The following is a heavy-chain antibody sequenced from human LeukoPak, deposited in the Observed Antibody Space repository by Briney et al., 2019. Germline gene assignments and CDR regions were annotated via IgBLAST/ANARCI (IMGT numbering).Heavy chain of an antibody. V-gene: IGHV1-18*01. D-gene: IGHD3-10*01. J-gene: IGHJ6*02. Sequence: ASVKVSCKASGYTFTSYGISWVRQAPGQGLEWMGWISAYNGNANYAQKLQGRVTMTTDTSTSTAYMELRSLRSDDTAVYYCARDPGEGYYYGSGSYSYYYGMDVWGQGTTVTVSS. CDR3: ARDPGEGYYYGSGSYSYYYGMDV. CDR1: GYTFTSYG. CDR2: ISAYNGNA.